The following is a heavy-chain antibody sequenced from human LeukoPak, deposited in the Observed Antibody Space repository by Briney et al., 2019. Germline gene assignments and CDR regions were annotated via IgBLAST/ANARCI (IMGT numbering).Heavy chain of an antibody. D-gene: IGHD3-16*01. CDR3: ARARGSYVEAAY. J-gene: IGHJ4*02. CDR1: GFTFSSYW. V-gene: IGHV3-7*01. CDR2: IHQDGSIR. Sequence: GGSLRLSCAASGFTFSSYWMTWVRQAPGRGLEWVANIHQDGSIRFYVDSVKGRFTVSRDNARNLLYLQMNGLRAEDTAVYYCARARGSYVEAAYWGQGTLVTVSS.